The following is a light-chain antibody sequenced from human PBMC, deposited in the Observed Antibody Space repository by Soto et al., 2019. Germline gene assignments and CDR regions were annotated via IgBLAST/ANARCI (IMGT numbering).Light chain of an antibody. Sequence: AIQLTQSPSSLSASVGDRVTITCRASQGISSALAWYQQKPGKAPKLLIYDASSLESGVPSRFSDSGSGTDFTLTISSLQPEDFATYYCQQFNSYLFTFGPGTKVDIK. V-gene: IGKV1-13*02. CDR2: DAS. CDR3: QQFNSYLFT. CDR1: QGISSA. J-gene: IGKJ3*01.